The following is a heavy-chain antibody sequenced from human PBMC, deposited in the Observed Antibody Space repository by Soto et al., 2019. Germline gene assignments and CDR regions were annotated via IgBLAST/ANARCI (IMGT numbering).Heavy chain of an antibody. V-gene: IGHV1-8*01. J-gene: IGHJ4*02. Sequence: ASGKVSCKGSGYTFTSYDIYWLRQATGQGLEWMGWLNPNTGNSGYAQKFQGRITVTSDTSINTVHMELSSLRSEDTAVYYCARRAETNGWNGFGADKYYFDFWGQGALVTVS. CDR3: ARRAETNGWNGFGADKYYFDF. CDR1: GYTFTSYD. D-gene: IGHD1-1*01. CDR2: LNPNTGNS.